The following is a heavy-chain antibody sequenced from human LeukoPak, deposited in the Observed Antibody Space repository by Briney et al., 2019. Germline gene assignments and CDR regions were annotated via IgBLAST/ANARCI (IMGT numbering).Heavy chain of an antibody. D-gene: IGHD3-9*01. V-gene: IGHV1-18*01. CDR2: ISAYNGNT. CDR1: GYTFTSYG. Sequence: ASVKVSCKASGYTFTSYGISWVRQAPGQGLERMGWISAYNGNTNYAQKLQGRVTMTTDTSTSTAYMELRSLRSDDTAVYYCARVVVRYFDWSPIAGMGVWGQGTTVTVSS. CDR3: ARVVVRYFDWSPIAGMGV. J-gene: IGHJ6*02.